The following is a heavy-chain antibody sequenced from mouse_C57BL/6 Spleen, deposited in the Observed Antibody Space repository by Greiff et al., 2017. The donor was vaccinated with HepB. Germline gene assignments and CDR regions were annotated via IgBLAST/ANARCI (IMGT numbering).Heavy chain of an antibody. CDR2: INPSTGGT. J-gene: IGHJ3*01. CDR1: GYSFTGYY. D-gene: IGHD1-1*01. CDR3: ARSSYYYGSAY. V-gene: IGHV1-42*01. Sequence: EVKLVGSGPELVKPGASVKISCKASGYSFTGYYMNWVKQSPEKSLEWIGEINPSTGGTTYNQKFKAKATLTVDKSSSTAYMQLKSLTSEDSAVYYCARSSYYYGSAYWGQGTLVTVSA.